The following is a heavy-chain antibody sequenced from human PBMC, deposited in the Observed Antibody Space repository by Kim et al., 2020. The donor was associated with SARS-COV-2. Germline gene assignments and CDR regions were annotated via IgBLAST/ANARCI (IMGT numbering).Heavy chain of an antibody. V-gene: IGHV3-15*01. D-gene: IGHD3-10*01. J-gene: IGHJ3*01. Sequence: APVKGRFSISRDDAKNTLYLQMRGLKIGDTAVYYCARDWGSGTSYILAFDLWGQGTMVTVS. CDR3: ARDWGSGTSYILAFDL.